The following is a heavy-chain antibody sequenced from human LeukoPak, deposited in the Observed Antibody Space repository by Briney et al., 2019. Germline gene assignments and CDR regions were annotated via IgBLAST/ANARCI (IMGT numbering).Heavy chain of an antibody. CDR3: AREVGSGAFDI. J-gene: IGHJ3*02. V-gene: IGHV3-30-3*01. D-gene: IGHD6-19*01. CDR1: GFTFSSYA. Sequence: GGSLRLSCAASGFTFSSYAMHWVRQAPGKGLEWVAVISYDGSNKYYADSAKGRFTISRDNSKNTLYLQMNSLRAEDTAVYYCAREVGSGAFDIWGQGTMVTVSS. CDR2: ISYDGSNK.